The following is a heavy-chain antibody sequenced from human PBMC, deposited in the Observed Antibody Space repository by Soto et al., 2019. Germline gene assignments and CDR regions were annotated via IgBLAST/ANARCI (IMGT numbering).Heavy chain of an antibody. V-gene: IGHV3-21*01. J-gene: IGHJ4*02. CDR1: GFTFSSYS. Sequence: PGGSLRLSCAASGFTFSSYSMNWVRQAPGKGLEWVSSISSSSSYIYYADSVKGRFTISRDNAKNSLYLQMNSLRAEDTAVYYCARDTRVSRWPGGHYFDYWGQGTLVTVSS. CDR3: ARDTRVSRWPGGHYFDY. CDR2: ISSSSSYI. D-gene: IGHD3-10*01.